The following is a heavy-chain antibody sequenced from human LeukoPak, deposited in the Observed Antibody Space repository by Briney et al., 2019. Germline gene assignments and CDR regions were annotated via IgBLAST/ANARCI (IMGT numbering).Heavy chain of an antibody. CDR1: GFTFSSYW. J-gene: IGHJ4*02. Sequence: GGPLRLSCAASGFTFSSYWMSWVRQAPGKGLEWVANIKQDGGEKYYVDSVKGRFTISRDNAKNSLYLQMNSLRAEDTAVYYCARGGPRYCSSTSCYELGGYWGQGTLVTVSS. V-gene: IGHV3-7*01. CDR3: ARGGPRYCSSTSCYELGGY. D-gene: IGHD2-2*01. CDR2: IKQDGGEK.